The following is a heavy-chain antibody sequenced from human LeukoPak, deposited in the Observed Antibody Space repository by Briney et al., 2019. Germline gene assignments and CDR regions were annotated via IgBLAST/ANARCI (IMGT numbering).Heavy chain of an antibody. Sequence: PGGSLRLSCAASGFTFSSFGMHWVRQAPGKGLEWVAVIWYDGSNKYCADSVKGRFTISRDNSKNTLYRQMNSLRAEDTAVYYCARDHYNNILTGYYTGPNYGMDVWGQGTTVTVSS. V-gene: IGHV3-33*01. J-gene: IGHJ6*02. CDR1: GFTFSSFG. CDR2: IWYDGSNK. CDR3: ARDHYNNILTGYYTGPNYGMDV. D-gene: IGHD3-9*01.